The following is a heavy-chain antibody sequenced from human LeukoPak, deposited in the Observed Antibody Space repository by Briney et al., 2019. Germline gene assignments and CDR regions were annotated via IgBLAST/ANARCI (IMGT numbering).Heavy chain of an antibody. Sequence: GASMKISCPGFGSSFTTYWIGWVRQMPGKGLEWMWIIYPGDSDARYSPSLQGQVTISVAKSISTAYPQWSSLKASDTAMYYCARQGRIVVVTTTHDAFDIWGQGTMVTVSS. V-gene: IGHV5-51*01. CDR3: ARQGRIVVVTTTHDAFDI. J-gene: IGHJ3*02. CDR1: GSSFTTYW. CDR2: IYPGDSDA. D-gene: IGHD2-21*02.